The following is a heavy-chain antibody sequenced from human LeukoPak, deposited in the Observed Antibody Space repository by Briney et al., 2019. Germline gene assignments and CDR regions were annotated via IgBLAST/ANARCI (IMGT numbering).Heavy chain of an antibody. J-gene: IGHJ3*01. CDR2: VYYTGST. CDR3: ARISSSNWYNERGAFDV. V-gene: IGHV4-59*01. CDR1: GFTFSSYG. Sequence: PGGSLRLSCAASGFTFSSYGMSWVRQPPGKGLEWIGFVYYTGSTNYSPSLKSRVTISVDTSKNQFSLKLRSVTAADTAVYYCARISSSNWYNERGAFDVWGQGTMVTVSS. D-gene: IGHD6-13*01.